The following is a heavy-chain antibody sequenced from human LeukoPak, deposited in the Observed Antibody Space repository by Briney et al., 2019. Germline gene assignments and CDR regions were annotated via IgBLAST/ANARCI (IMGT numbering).Heavy chain of an antibody. Sequence: AETLSLTCTVPGGAISDYYWSWFRQPPGKGLKWMGYIHHSGSTNYNPSLKSRLSMSEDKSKNQFSLKLSSLTAADTAVYYCARGLAGYSGGDDAFDIWGQGTMVTVSS. J-gene: IGHJ3*02. CDR3: ARGLAGYSGGDDAFDI. D-gene: IGHD6-19*01. CDR2: IHHSGST. V-gene: IGHV4-59*01. CDR1: GGAISDYY.